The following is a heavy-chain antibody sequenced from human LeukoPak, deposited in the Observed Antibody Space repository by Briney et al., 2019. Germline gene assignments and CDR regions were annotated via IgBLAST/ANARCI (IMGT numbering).Heavy chain of an antibody. V-gene: IGHV1-8*01. CDR1: GYTFTSYD. D-gene: IGHD3-22*01. CDR3: AGYGYYYDSSGKGYFDY. CDR2: MNPNSGNT. Sequence: ASVKVSCKASGYTFTSYDINWVRQATGPGLEWMGWMNPNSGNTGYAQKFQGRVTMTRNTSISTAYMELSSLRSEDTAVYYCAGYGYYYDSSGKGYFDYWGQGTLSPSPQ. J-gene: IGHJ4*02.